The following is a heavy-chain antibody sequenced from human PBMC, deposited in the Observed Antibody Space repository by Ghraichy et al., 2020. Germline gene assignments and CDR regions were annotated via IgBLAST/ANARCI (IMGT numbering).Heavy chain of an antibody. CDR1: GGSISTYY. D-gene: IGHD3-16*02. J-gene: IGHJ4*02. V-gene: IGHV4-4*07. CDR2: IHSSGST. Sequence: SQTLSLTCTVSGGSISTYYWSWIRQPAGKALEWIGHIHSSGSTNYIPSLKGRITMSVDTSKNQLSLRLSSVTAADTAVYYCARARAVRYRAPEFYFEYWGQGTLVTVSS. CDR3: ARARAVRYRAPEFYFEY.